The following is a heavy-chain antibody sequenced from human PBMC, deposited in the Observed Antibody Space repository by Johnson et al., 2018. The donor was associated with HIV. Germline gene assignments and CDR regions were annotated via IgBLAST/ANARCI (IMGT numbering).Heavy chain of an antibody. CDR3: AKGGGSSGWDAFDI. D-gene: IGHD6-19*01. V-gene: IGHV3-9*01. CDR2: ISWNSGSI. Sequence: VQLVESGGGLIQPGGSLRLSCAASGFTVSSNYMSWVRQAPGKGLEWVSGISWNSGSIGYADSVKGRFTISRDNAKNSLYLQMNSLRAEDTALYYCAKGGGSSGWDAFDIWGHGTMVTVSS. CDR1: GFTVSSNY. J-gene: IGHJ3*02.